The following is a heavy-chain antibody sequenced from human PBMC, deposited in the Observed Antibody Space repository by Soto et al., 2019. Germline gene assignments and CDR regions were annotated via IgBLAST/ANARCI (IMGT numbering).Heavy chain of an antibody. CDR2: IWYDGSNK. V-gene: IGHV3-33*01. D-gene: IGHD5-18*01. CDR1: GFTFSSYG. CDR3: ARDWSGTAMVPYYYYGMDV. Sequence: VGSLRLSCAASGFTFSSYGMHWVRQAPGKGLEWVAVIWYDGSNKYYADSVKGRFTISRDNSKNTLYLQMNSLRAEDTAVYYCARDWSGTAMVPYYYYGMDVWGQGTTVTVSS. J-gene: IGHJ6*02.